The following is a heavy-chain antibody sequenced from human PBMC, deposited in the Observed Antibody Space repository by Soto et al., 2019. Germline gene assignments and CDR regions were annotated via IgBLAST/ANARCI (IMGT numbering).Heavy chain of an antibody. Sequence: SETLSLTCTVSGGSISSYYWSWIRQPAGKGLEWIGRIYTSGSTNYNPSLKSRVTMSVDTSKNQFSLKLSSVTAADTAVYYCARLKYYYGSGSLNWFDPWGQGTLVTVSS. D-gene: IGHD3-10*01. CDR1: GGSISSYY. CDR2: IYTSGST. V-gene: IGHV4-4*07. J-gene: IGHJ5*02. CDR3: ARLKYYYGSGSLNWFDP.